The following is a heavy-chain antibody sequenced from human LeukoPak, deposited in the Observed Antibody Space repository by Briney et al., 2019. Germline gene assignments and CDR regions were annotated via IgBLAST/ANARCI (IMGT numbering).Heavy chain of an antibody. Sequence: PSETLSLTCTVSGYSISSGYYWGWIRQPPGKGLEWIESIYHSGSTYYNPSLKSRVTISVDTSKNQFSLKLSSVAAADTAVYYCARDGWDIVVVPAAMPVVNWFDPWGQGTLVTVSS. V-gene: IGHV4-38-2*02. CDR3: ARDGWDIVVVPAAMPVVNWFDP. CDR1: GYSISSGYY. CDR2: IYHSGST. J-gene: IGHJ5*02. D-gene: IGHD2-2*01.